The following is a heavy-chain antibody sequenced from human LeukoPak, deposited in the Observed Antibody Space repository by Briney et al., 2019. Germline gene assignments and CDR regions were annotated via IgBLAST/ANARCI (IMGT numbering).Heavy chain of an antibody. CDR1: GFTFSSYG. D-gene: IGHD5-18*01. V-gene: IGHV3-30*02. CDR2: IRYDGSNK. J-gene: IGHJ4*02. Sequence: GGSLRLSCAASGFTFSSYGMHWVRQAPGKGLEWVAFIRYDGSNKYYADSVKGRFTISRDNSKNTLYLQMNSLRAEDTAVYYCAKGFGYSYGPFDYWGQGTLVTVSS. CDR3: AKGFGYSYGPFDY.